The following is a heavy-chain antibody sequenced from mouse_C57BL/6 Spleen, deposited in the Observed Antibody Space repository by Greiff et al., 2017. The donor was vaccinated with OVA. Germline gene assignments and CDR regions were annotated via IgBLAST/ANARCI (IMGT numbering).Heavy chain of an antibody. CDR3: ARGNWLDY. CDR1: GYAFSSSW. V-gene: IGHV1-82*01. CDR2: IYPGDGDT. Sequence: VQLQQSGPELVKPGASVKISCKASGYAFSSSWMNWVKQRPGKGLEWIGRIYPGDGDTNYNGKFKGKATLTADKSSSTAYMQLSSLTSEDSAVYFCARGNWLDYWGQGTTLTVSS. D-gene: IGHD4-1*01. J-gene: IGHJ2*01.